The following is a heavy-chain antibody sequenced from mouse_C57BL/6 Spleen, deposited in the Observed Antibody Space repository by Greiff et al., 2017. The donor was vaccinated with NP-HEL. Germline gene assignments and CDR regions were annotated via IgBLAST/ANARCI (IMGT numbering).Heavy chain of an antibody. V-gene: IGHV2-5*01. J-gene: IGHJ1*03. Sequence: QVQLQQSGPGLVQPSQSLSITCTVSGFSLTSYGVHWVRQSPGKGLEWLGVIWRGGSTDYNAAFMSRLSITKDNSKSQVFLKMNSLQADDTAIYYGAKNWRNGSSYWYFDVWGTGTTVTVSS. CDR1: GFSLTSYG. CDR2: IWRGGST. CDR3: AKNWRNGSSYWYFDV. D-gene: IGHD1-1*01.